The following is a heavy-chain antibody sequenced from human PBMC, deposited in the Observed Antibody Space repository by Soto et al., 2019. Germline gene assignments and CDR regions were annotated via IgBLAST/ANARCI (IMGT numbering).Heavy chain of an antibody. CDR1: GGSISSGDSY. CDR2: IYYTGST. D-gene: IGHD2-2*02. Sequence: SETLSLTCTVSGGSISSGDSYWSWIRQPPGRGLEWIGYIYYTGSTYYNPSLESRVTISVDTSKNQFSLKLNSMTAADTAVYYCAREGAARYTYYYGTDVWGQGTTVTVSS. V-gene: IGHV4-30-4*01. J-gene: IGHJ6*02. CDR3: AREGAARYTYYYGTDV.